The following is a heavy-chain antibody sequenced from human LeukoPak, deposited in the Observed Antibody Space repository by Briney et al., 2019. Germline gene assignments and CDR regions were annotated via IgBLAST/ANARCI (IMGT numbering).Heavy chain of an antibody. V-gene: IGHV1-2*02. D-gene: IGHD4-17*01. CDR2: INPNSGGT. J-gene: IGHJ4*02. CDR1: GYTFTGYY. CDR3: ARDGDYVFLWPFDY. Sequence: ASVKVSCKASGYTFTGYYMHWVRQAPGQGLEWMGWINPNSGGTNYAQKFQGRVTMTRDTSISTAYMELSRLRSDDTAVYYCARDGDYVFLWPFDYWGQGTLVTVSS.